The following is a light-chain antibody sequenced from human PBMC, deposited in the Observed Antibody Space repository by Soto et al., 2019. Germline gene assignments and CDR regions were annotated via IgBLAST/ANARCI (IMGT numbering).Light chain of an antibody. Sequence: SYELTQPPSVSVAPGKTARITCGGNNIGSKSVDWYQQKPGQAPVLVIYYDRHRPSGIPERFAGSNSGNTVTLTISRVEDGDEADYYCQVWDSSSDHVVFGGGTKLTVL. V-gene: IGLV3-21*04. CDR1: NIGSKS. CDR3: QVWDSSSDHVV. J-gene: IGLJ2*01. CDR2: YDR.